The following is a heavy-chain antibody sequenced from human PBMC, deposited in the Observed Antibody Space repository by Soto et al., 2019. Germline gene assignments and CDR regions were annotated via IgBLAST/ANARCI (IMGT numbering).Heavy chain of an antibody. D-gene: IGHD2-2*01. CDR2: ISAYNGNI. CDR3: ARIRHAHALRYFDS. Sequence: ASVKVSCKASGYTFTTYGISWVRQAPGQGLEWMGWISAYNGNINYAQNLQGRVTMTTDTSASTAYVELRGLRSDDTAVYYCARIRHAHALRYFDSWGRGTLVTVSS. J-gene: IGHJ4*02. V-gene: IGHV1-18*01. CDR1: GYTFTTYG.